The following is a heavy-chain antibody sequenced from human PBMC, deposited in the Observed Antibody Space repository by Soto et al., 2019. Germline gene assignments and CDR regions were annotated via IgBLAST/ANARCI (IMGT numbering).Heavy chain of an antibody. D-gene: IGHD1-26*01. V-gene: IGHV4-34*09. J-gene: IGHJ4*02. CDR1: GGSLSGYF. CDR3: AKDRSPTVGATDF. CDR2: INHSGIT. Sequence: SETLSLTCTVSGGSLSGYFWTWIRQPPGKGLEWLAEINHSGITNYNPSVESRVSMSVDTSKNQFSLRLYSVTAEDTAVYYCAKDRSPTVGATDFWGQGALVTVSS.